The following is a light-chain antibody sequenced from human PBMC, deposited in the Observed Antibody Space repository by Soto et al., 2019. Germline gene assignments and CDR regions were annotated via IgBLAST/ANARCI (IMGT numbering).Light chain of an antibody. CDR1: QGCSVY. Sequence: DIQMTQSPSSLSASLGDRVTITCRASQGCSVYLAWFQQKPGKVPKLLIYAASTLQSGDPSRFSGSGSGTELTLTISSLQPEDVAPYYCQKYNSAPLTFGGGTKLEIK. CDR2: AAS. V-gene: IGKV1-27*01. J-gene: IGKJ4*01. CDR3: QKYNSAPLT.